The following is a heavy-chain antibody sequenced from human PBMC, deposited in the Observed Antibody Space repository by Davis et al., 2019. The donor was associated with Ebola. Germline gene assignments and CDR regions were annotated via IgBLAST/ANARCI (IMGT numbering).Heavy chain of an antibody. V-gene: IGHV3-73*01. CDR3: TRPNPGHCSGGSCYSGFDP. CDR1: GFIFSDSA. J-gene: IGHJ5*02. Sequence: PGGSLRLSCAASGFIFSDSAVHWVRQASGKGLEWVGHIRTKPNNYATAYAASVKGRFTISRDDSRETAYLQMNSLKIEDTAVYYCTRPNPGHCSGGSCYSGFDPWGQGTLVTVSS. CDR2: IRTKPNNYAT. D-gene: IGHD2-15*01.